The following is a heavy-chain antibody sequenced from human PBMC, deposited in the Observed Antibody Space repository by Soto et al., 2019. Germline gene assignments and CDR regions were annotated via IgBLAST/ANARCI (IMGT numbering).Heavy chain of an antibody. CDR2: ISSSSSYI. D-gene: IGHD3-3*01. Sequence: ESGGGLVKPGGSLRLSCAASGFTFSSYSMNWVRQAPGKGLEWVSSISSSSSYIYYADSVKGRFTISRDNAKNSLYLQMNSLRAEDTAVYYCARGRLRFLEWLSNWFDPWGQGTLVTVSS. J-gene: IGHJ5*02. CDR3: ARGRLRFLEWLSNWFDP. V-gene: IGHV3-21*01. CDR1: GFTFSSYS.